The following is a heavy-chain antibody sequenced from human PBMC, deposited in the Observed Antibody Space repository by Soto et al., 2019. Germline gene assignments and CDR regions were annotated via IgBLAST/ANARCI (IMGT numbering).Heavy chain of an antibody. Sequence: SETLSLTCTVSGGPISSNYWTWIRQPPGKGLEWIGYVYNSGSTNYNPSLKSRVTISEDTSKSQFSLKVNSMTAADTAVYYCARYRREAVAGYTLDNWGQGILVTVSS. V-gene: IGHV4-59*01. J-gene: IGHJ4*02. D-gene: IGHD6-13*01. CDR3: ARYRREAVAGYTLDN. CDR1: GGPISSNY. CDR2: VYNSGST.